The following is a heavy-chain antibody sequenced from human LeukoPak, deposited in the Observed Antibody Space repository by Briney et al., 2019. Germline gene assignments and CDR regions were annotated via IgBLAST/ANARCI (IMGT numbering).Heavy chain of an antibody. Sequence: GGSLRLSCAASGFTFNSYWMSWVRQAPGKGLEWVANIKQDGNEKYYVDSVKGRFTTSRDNAKNSLYLQMSSLRAEDTAVYYCAREESGYCSGSSCYYFDYWGQGTLVSVSS. V-gene: IGHV3-7*01. CDR3: AREESGYCSGSSCYYFDY. D-gene: IGHD2-15*01. J-gene: IGHJ4*02. CDR1: GFTFNSYW. CDR2: IKQDGNEK.